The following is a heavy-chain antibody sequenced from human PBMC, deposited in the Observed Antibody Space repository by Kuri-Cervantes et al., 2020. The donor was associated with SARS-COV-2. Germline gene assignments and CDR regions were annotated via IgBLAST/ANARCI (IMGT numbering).Heavy chain of an antibody. J-gene: IGHJ6*02. CDR1: GSSVSSGSYY. Sequence: SETLSLTCTVSGSSVSSGSYYWSWIRQPPGKGLEWIGYIYYNGSTNYNPSLKSRVTIPVDTSKNQLSLKLSSVTAADTAMYYCARHDYGDPLTYYYGMDVWGQGTTVTVSS. CDR2: IYYNGST. D-gene: IGHD4-17*01. CDR3: ARHDYGDPLTYYYGMDV. V-gene: IGHV4-61*01.